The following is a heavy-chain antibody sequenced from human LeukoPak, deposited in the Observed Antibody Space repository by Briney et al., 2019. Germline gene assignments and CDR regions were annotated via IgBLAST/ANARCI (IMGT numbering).Heavy chain of an antibody. Sequence: ASVKVSCKASGYTFTSYDINWVRQATGQGLEWMGWMNPNSGNTGYAQKFQGRVTMTRNTSISTAYMELSSLRSEDTAVYYCARGPYYDSSGYMVPFDYWGQGTLVTVSS. J-gene: IGHJ4*02. D-gene: IGHD3-22*01. CDR1: GYTFTSYD. V-gene: IGHV1-8*01. CDR3: ARGPYYDSSGYMVPFDY. CDR2: MNPNSGNT.